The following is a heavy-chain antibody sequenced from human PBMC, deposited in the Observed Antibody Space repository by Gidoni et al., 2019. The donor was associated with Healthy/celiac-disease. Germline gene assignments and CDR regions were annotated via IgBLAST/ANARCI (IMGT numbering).Heavy chain of an antibody. D-gene: IGHD4-4*01. Sequence: EVQLLESGGGLVQPGGSLGLSCAASGFTFSRYAMSWVRPAPGKGLEWVSAIRGSGGSTYYADSVKGRFTISRDNSKNTLYLQMNSLRAEDTAVYYCANTNTVTTPIDYWGQGTLVTVSS. CDR2: IRGSGGST. J-gene: IGHJ4*02. CDR1: GFTFSRYA. V-gene: IGHV3-23*01. CDR3: ANTNTVTTPIDY.